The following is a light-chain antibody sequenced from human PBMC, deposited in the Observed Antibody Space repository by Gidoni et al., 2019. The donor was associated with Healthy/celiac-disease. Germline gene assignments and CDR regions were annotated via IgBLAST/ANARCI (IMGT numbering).Light chain of an antibody. CDR1: QSISSY. Sequence: GDRVTITCRASQSISSYFTWYQQKPGKAPKLLIYAASSLQSGVPSRFSGSGSGTDFTLTISSLQPEDFAAYYCQQSYSTPFTFGQGTRLDI. CDR2: AAS. CDR3: QQSYSTPFT. V-gene: IGKV1-39*01. J-gene: IGKJ5*01.